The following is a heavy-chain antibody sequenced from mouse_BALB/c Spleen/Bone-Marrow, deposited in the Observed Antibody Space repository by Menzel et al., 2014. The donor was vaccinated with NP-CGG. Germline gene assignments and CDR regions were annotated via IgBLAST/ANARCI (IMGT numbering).Heavy chain of an antibody. Sequence: EVHLVESGGGLVKVGESLKLSCAASGFTFSTYYMSWVRPTPEKRLELVAAIYTNDGSTYYPDTVKGRFAISRDNAKNTLYLQMSSLKSEDTALYYCARRAFYALDYWGQGTSVTVSS. CDR1: GFTFSTYY. J-gene: IGHJ4*01. CDR3: ARRAFYALDY. CDR2: IYTNDGST. V-gene: IGHV5-6-2*01.